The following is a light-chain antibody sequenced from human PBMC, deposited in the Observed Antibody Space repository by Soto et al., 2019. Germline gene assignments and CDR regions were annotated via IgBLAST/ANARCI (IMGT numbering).Light chain of an antibody. CDR2: EVS. J-gene: IGLJ3*02. Sequence: QSVLTQPASVSGSPGQSITISCTGTSSDVGGYNYVSWYQQHPGKAPKLMICEVSKRPSGVSSRFSGSKSGNTASLTISGLQAEDEADYYCTSYTSSSTLVFGGGTKLTVL. V-gene: IGLV2-14*01. CDR1: SSDVGGYNY. CDR3: TSYTSSSTLV.